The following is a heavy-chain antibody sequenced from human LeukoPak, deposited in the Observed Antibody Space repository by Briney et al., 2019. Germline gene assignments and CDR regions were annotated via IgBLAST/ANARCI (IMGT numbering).Heavy chain of an antibody. CDR2: IKSDGSSA. J-gene: IGHJ4*02. D-gene: IGHD1-1*01. CDR3: ARDQNWMPFDY. Sequence: GGSLRLSCAASGFTFSSYWMHWVRQAAGKGLVWVARIKSDGSSADYADSVKGRFTISRDNAKNTLYLQMNSLRAEDTAVCYCARDQNWMPFDYWGQGTLVTVPS. CDR1: GFTFSSYW. V-gene: IGHV3-74*01.